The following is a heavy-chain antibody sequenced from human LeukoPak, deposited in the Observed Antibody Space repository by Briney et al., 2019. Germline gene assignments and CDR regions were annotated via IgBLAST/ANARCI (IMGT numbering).Heavy chain of an antibody. CDR1: GDSVSNGNYY. CDR3: ARSQNYYGSGDY. CDR2: IYYTGKT. V-gene: IGHV4-61*03. Sequence: PSQTLSLTCTVSGDSVSNGNYYWSWLRQPPGKALEWIGYIYYTGKTYYNPSLEGRVTILVDTSRNHFSVKLSSVTAADTAVYYCARSQNYYGSGDYWSQGTLVTVSS. J-gene: IGHJ4*02. D-gene: IGHD3-10*01.